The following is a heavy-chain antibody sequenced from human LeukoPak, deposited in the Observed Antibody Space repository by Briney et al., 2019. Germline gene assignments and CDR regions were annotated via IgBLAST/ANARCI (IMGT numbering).Heavy chain of an antibody. CDR3: AKDSAYDSSGAFDY. CDR1: GFTFSDYY. CDR2: ISYDGSNK. J-gene: IGHJ4*02. Sequence: GGSLRLSCAASGFTFSDYYMSWIRQAPGKGLEWVAVISYDGSNKYYADSVKGRFTISRDNSKNTLYLQMNSLRAEDTAVYYCAKDSAYDSSGAFDYWGQGTLVTVSS. D-gene: IGHD3-22*01. V-gene: IGHV3-30*18.